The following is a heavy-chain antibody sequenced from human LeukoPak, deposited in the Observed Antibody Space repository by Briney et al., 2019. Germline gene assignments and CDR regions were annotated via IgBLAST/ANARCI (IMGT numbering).Heavy chain of an antibody. CDR3: ARNPGTGTLDY. V-gene: IGHV3-11*06. D-gene: IGHD6-13*01. CDR2: ISSDSTHT. CDR1: GFSLSHYY. J-gene: IGHJ4*02. Sequence: PGGSLRLSCAASGFSLSHYYMSWVRQAPGKGLEWVSFISSDSTHTNYADSLKGRFTISRDDAKNSLYLQMNSLGAEDTALYYCARNPGTGTLDYWGQGTLVTVSS.